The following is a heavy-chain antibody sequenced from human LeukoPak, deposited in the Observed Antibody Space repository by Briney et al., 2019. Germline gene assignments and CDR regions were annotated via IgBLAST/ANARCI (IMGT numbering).Heavy chain of an antibody. CDR2: ISSSSSYT. Sequence: PGGSLRLSCAASGLTFSDYYMSWIRQAPGKGLEWVSYISSSSSYTNYADSVKGRFTISRDNAKNSLYLQMNSLSADDTAVYYCARDFGPYQLLNWFDPWGQGTPVTVSS. D-gene: IGHD2-2*01. CDR3: ARDFGPYQLLNWFDP. J-gene: IGHJ5*02. CDR1: GLTFSDYY. V-gene: IGHV3-11*05.